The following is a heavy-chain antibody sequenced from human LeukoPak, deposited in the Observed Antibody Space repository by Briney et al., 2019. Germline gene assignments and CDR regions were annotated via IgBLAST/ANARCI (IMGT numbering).Heavy chain of an antibody. V-gene: IGHV3-9*01. CDR1: GFTFSSYG. Sequence: GGSLRLSCAASGFTFSSYGMSWVRKAPGKGLEWVSGISWNSGSIGYADSVKGRFTISRDNAKNSLYLQMNSLRAEDTALYYCAKSRIAAIGSHFDYWGQGTLVTVSS. CDR3: AKSRIAAIGSHFDY. CDR2: ISWNSGSI. J-gene: IGHJ4*02. D-gene: IGHD6-13*01.